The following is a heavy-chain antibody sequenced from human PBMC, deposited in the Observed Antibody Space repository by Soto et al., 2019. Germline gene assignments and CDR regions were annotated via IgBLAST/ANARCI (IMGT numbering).Heavy chain of an antibody. J-gene: IGHJ6*02. V-gene: IGHV4-30-4*01. CDR3: DSRGVWHYYYGMDV. D-gene: IGHD2-8*01. Sequence: SETLSLTCTVSGGSISSGDYYWSWSLQPPGKGLEWIGYIYYSGSTYYNPSLKSRVTISVDTSKNQFSLKLSSVTAADTAVYYCDSRGVWHYYYGMDVWGQGTTVTSP. CDR2: IYYSGST. CDR1: GGSISSGDYY.